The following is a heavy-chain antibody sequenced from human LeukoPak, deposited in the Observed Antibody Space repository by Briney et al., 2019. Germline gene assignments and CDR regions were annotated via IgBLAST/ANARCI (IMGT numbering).Heavy chain of an antibody. J-gene: IGHJ6*04. V-gene: IGHV1-69*05. CDR2: IIPIFGTA. Sequence: SVKVSCKASGGTFSSYAISWVRQAPGQGLEWMGGIIPIFGTANYAQKFQGRVTITTDKSTGTAYMELSSLRSEDTAVYYCAFGAMVPGSYGMDVWGKGTTVTVSS. CDR1: GGTFSSYA. CDR3: AFGAMVPGSYGMDV. D-gene: IGHD3-10*01.